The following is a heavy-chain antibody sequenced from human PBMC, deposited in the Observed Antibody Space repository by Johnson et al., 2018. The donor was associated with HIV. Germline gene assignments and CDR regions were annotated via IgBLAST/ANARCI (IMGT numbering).Heavy chain of an antibody. J-gene: IGHJ3*02. V-gene: IGHV3-30-3*01. Sequence: QVQLVESGGGVVQPGRSLRLSCAASGFTFSSYAMHWVRQAPGKGLEWVAVISYDGSNKYYATAYAASVKGRFTISRDDSKNTAYLQMNSLKTEDTAVYYCTRHTVTGDAFDIWGQGTMVTVSS. D-gene: IGHD4-17*01. CDR2: ISYDGSNK. CDR1: GFTFSSYA. CDR3: TRHTVTGDAFDI.